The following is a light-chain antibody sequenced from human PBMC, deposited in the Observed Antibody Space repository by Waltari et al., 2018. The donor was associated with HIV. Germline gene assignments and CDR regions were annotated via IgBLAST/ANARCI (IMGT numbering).Light chain of an antibody. J-gene: IGLJ1*01. CDR2: AYD. CDR1: SSNIGAGYD. CDR3: QSYDSSLSGSFV. V-gene: IGLV1-40*01. Sequence: QSVLTQPPSVSGAPGQRVTISCTGSSSNIGAGYDVHWFQQLPGTAPKLLIYAYDNRPSGVPERFAGSKSGTSASLAITGLQAEDEADYYCQSYDSSLSGSFVFGTGTKVTVL.